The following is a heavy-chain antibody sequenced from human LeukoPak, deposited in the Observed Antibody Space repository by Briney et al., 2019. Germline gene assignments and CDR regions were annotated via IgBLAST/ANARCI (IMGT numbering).Heavy chain of an antibody. J-gene: IGHJ4*02. CDR3: ARDLAEQRGPPPPKGY. CDR1: GFTFNKYW. CDR2: IKQDGSDK. Sequence: GGSLRLSCAASGFTFNKYWMDWIRQAPGKGLEWVANIKQDGSDKYYVDSVKGRFTISRDNAKNSLYLQMNSLRAEDTAVYYCARDLAEQRGPPPPKGYWGQGTLVTVSS. D-gene: IGHD3-10*01. V-gene: IGHV3-7*01.